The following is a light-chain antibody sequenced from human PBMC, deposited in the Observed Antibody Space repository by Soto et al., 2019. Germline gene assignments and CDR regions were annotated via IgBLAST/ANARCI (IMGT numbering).Light chain of an antibody. CDR2: DVS. Sequence: QPALTQPASVSGSPGQSITISCTGTSSDVGGYNYVSWYQQHPCKAPKLMIYDVSNRPSGVSNRFSGSKSGNTASLTISGLQAEDEADYYCSSYTSSSTLDVFGTGTKVTVL. CDR3: SSYTSSSTLDV. J-gene: IGLJ1*01. V-gene: IGLV2-14*01. CDR1: SSDVGGYNY.